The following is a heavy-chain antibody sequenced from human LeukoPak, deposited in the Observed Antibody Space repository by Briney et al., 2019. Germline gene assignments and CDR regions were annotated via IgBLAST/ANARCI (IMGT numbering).Heavy chain of an antibody. Sequence: GGSLRLSCAASGFTFNDYYMSWIRQAPGKGLEWVAVISYDGSNKYYADSVKGRFTISRDNSKNTLYLQMNSLRAEDTAVYYCAKHHCSSTSCYRVFDFWDQGTLVTVSS. CDR2: ISYDGSNK. J-gene: IGHJ4*02. CDR1: GFTFNDYY. D-gene: IGHD2-2*02. CDR3: AKHHCSSTSCYRVFDF. V-gene: IGHV3-30*18.